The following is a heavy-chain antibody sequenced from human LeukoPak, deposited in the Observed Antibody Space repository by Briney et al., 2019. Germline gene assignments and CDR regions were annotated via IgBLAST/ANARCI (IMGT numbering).Heavy chain of an antibody. CDR1: GFTFSSYS. CDR2: IISSSTYI. Sequence: PGGSLRVSCAASGFTFSSYSMNWVRQAPGKGLEWVSSIISSSTYIYYADSVKGRSTVSRDNAKNSLYLQMNSLRAEDTAVYYCARDSGAGGHYYYYYTDVWAKGTTVTVSS. V-gene: IGHV3-21*01. D-gene: IGHD3-10*01. J-gene: IGHJ6*03. CDR3: ARDSGAGGHYYYYYTDV.